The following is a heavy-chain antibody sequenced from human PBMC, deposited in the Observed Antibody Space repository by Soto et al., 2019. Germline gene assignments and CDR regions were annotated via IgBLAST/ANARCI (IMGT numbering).Heavy chain of an antibody. Sequence: PGGPLRLSCAASGFTFSSYSMNWVRQAPGKGLEWVSSISSSSSYIYYADSVKGRFTISRDNAKNSLYLQMNSLRAEDTAVYYCAREPYQLLFGADQYYYYYGMDVWGQGTTVTVSS. V-gene: IGHV3-21*01. CDR2: ISSSSSYI. CDR3: AREPYQLLFGADQYYYYYGMDV. J-gene: IGHJ6*02. D-gene: IGHD2-2*01. CDR1: GFTFSSYS.